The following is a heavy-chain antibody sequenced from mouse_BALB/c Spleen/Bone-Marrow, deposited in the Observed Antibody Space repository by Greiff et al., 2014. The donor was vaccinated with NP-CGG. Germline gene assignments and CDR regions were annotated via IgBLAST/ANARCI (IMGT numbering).Heavy chain of an antibody. CDR3: ARRGYRYDGFAY. D-gene: IGHD2-14*01. CDR2: INPYNDGT. J-gene: IGHJ3*01. CDR1: GYTFTSYV. V-gene: IGHV1-14*01. Sequence: EVKLMESGPELVKPGAPVKMSCKASGYTFTSYVMHWVKQKPGQGLEWIGYINPYNDGTKYNEKFKGKATLTSDKSSSTAYMELSSLTSEDSAVYYCARRGYRYDGFAYWGQGTLVTVSA.